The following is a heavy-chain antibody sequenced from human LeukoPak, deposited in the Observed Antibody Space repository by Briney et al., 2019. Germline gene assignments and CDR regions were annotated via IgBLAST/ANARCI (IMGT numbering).Heavy chain of an antibody. CDR3: ARANRAKGWGYYYYYMDV. V-gene: IGHV1-69*04. D-gene: IGHD1-26*01. Sequence: GASVKVSCKASGGTFSSYAISWVRQAPGQGLEWMGRIIPILGIANYAQKFQGRVTITADESTSTAYMELSSLRSEDTAVYYCARANRAKGWGYYYYYMDVWGKGTTVTVSS. J-gene: IGHJ6*03. CDR1: GGTFSSYA. CDR2: IIPILGIA.